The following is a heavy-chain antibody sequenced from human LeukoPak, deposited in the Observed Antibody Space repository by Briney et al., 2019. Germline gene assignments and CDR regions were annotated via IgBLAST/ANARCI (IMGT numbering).Heavy chain of an antibody. CDR3: ARGQADGYAFDY. J-gene: IGHJ4*02. CDR1: AYTFADYY. Sequence: GASVKVSCKASAYTFADYYIQWVRQAPGQGLEWMGWIDPNTGDTKFAQKFQGRVTMARDSAITTVYMDLSSLRYEDTAVYYCARGQADGYAFDYWGQGTLVAVS. CDR2: IDPNTGDT. D-gene: IGHD5-24*01. V-gene: IGHV1-2*02.